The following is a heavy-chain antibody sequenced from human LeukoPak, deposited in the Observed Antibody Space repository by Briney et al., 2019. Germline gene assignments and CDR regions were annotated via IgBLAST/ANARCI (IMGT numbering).Heavy chain of an antibody. D-gene: IGHD4-17*01. Sequence: GGSLRLSCAASIFTFRDRFMSWIRQPPGKGLEWVSYISSSGSDTYYSDSVKGRFTVSRDNAKNSLYLQMNSLRAEDTAVYYCAREGDYGDYVDYWGQGTLVTVSS. J-gene: IGHJ4*02. V-gene: IGHV3-11*04. CDR3: AREGDYGDYVDY. CDR2: ISSSGSDT. CDR1: IFTFRDRF.